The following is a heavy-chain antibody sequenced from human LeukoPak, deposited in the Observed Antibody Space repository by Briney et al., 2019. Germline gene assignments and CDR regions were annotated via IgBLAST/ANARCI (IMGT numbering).Heavy chain of an antibody. CDR3: ARDSDRLDGSGSYDY. D-gene: IGHD3-10*01. CDR1: GYTFTSYY. V-gene: IGHV1-46*01. J-gene: IGHJ4*02. CDR2: INPSGGST. Sequence: ASVKVSCKASGYTFTSYYMHWVRQAPGQGLEWMGIINPSGGSTSHAQKFQGRVTMTRDTSTSTVYMELSSLRSEDTAVYYCARDSDRLDGSGSYDYWGQGTLVTVSS.